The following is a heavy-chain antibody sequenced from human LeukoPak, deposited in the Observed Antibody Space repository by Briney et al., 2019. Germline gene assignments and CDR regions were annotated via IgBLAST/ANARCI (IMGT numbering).Heavy chain of an antibody. D-gene: IGHD2-15*01. J-gene: IGHJ4*02. CDR1: GFTFSNAW. Sequence: GGSLRLSCAASGFTFSNAWMSWVRQAPGKGLEWVGRIKSKTDGGTTDYAAHVKGRFTISRDDSKNTLYLQMNSLKTEDTAVYYCTTVRRYCSGGSCYSNYWGQGTLVTVSS. V-gene: IGHV3-15*01. CDR3: TTVRRYCSGGSCYSNY. CDR2: IKSKTDGGTT.